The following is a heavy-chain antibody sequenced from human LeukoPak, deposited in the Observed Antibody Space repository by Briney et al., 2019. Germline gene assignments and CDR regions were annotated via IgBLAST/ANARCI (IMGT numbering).Heavy chain of an antibody. CDR3: ARTGYIDEGFDY. Sequence: GGSPRLSCAASGFTFSSYWMSWVRQAPDKGLEWVANINQDASSINYAGSVKGRFTISRDNAKKSLYLQMNSLRAEDTAVYYCARTGYIDEGFDYWGQGTLVTVSS. J-gene: IGHJ4*02. CDR1: GFTFSSYW. CDR2: INQDASSI. D-gene: IGHD1-1*01. V-gene: IGHV3-7*04.